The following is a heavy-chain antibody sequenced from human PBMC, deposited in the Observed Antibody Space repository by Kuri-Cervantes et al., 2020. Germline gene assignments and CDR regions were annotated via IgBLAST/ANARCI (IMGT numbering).Heavy chain of an antibody. CDR2: INPSGGST. CDR1: GYTFTSYY. V-gene: IGHV1-46*01. D-gene: IGHD3-10*01. J-gene: IGHJ6*02. Sequence: ASVKVSCKASGYTFTSYYMHWVRQAPGQGLEWMGIINPSGGSTSYAQKFQGRVTMTRDTSTSTVYMELSSLRSEDTAVYYCARSAPYGSGSTPVGYYGMDVWGQGTTVTVSS. CDR3: ARSAPYGSGSTPVGYYGMDV.